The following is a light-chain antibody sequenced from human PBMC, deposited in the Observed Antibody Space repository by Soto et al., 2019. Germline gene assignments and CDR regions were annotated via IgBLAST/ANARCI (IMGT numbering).Light chain of an antibody. CDR1: SRDVGGYNY. CDR3: SSYTGSRTYVV. CDR2: DVS. Sequence: QSALTQPASVSGSPGQSITISCTGTSRDVGGYNYVSWYQQHPGKAPKLMIYDVSNRPSGVSNRFSCSKSGNTASLTISGLQAEEEADYYCSSYTGSRTYVVFGGGTKLTVL. J-gene: IGLJ2*01. V-gene: IGLV2-14*01.